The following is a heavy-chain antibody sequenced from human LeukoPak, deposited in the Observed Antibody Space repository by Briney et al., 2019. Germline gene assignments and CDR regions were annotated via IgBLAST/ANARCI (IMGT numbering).Heavy chain of an antibody. CDR2: IYTSGST. Sequence: SETLSLTCTVSGGSISSYYWSWIRQPAGKGLEWIGRIYTSGSTNYNPSLKSRVTMSVDTSKNQFSLKLSSVTAADTAVYYCARGRDYYGSGSYYNVPKSIYYYYYMDVWGKGTTVTISS. CDR3: ARGRDYYGSGSYYNVPKSIYYYYYMDV. J-gene: IGHJ6*03. CDR1: GGSISSYY. D-gene: IGHD3-10*01. V-gene: IGHV4-4*07.